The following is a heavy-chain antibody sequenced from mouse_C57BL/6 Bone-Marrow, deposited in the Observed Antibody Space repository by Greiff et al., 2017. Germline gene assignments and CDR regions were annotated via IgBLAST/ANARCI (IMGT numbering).Heavy chain of an antibody. J-gene: IGHJ3*01. V-gene: IGHV4-1*02. D-gene: IGHD2-12*01. Sequence: DVQLQESGGGLVQPGGSLKLSCAASGFDFSRYWMSWVRQATGKGLEWIGEINPESSTTKYTPSLKDKFIISRDNAKNTLYLQMSKVRSEDTALYYCARPGYYIWLAHWGQGTLVTVSA. CDR3: ARPGYYIWLAH. CDR1: GFDFSRYW. CDR2: INPESSTT.